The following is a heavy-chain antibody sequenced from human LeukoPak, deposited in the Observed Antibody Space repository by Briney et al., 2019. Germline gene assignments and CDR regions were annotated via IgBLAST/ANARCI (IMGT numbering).Heavy chain of an antibody. D-gene: IGHD4-11*01. Sequence: GGSLRLSCAASGFRSSDHYMDWVRRAPGKGLEWVGRIRKKVNSYSTEYAASVKGRFTISRDDLDNSLYLQMDSLRTEDTAVYYCSRAQSNGDYFDHWGQGALVTVSS. V-gene: IGHV3-72*01. CDR3: SRAQSNGDYFDH. CDR2: IRKKVNSYST. J-gene: IGHJ4*02. CDR1: GFRSSDHY.